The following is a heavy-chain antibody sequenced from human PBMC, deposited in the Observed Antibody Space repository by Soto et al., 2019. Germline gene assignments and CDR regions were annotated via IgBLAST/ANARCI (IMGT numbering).Heavy chain of an antibody. D-gene: IGHD6-13*01. CDR2: ISGNSGAI. Sequence: EEPLVEFGGGFAQPGRSLRLSCAASGFTFNDYSMHWVRQAPGKGLEWVSGISGNSGAIGYAESAKGRFTISRDNAKNSLHLQMNSLRAEDSALYYCAKGSAAAGGKIGYFDYWGQGTVVTVSS. J-gene: IGHJ4*02. CDR3: AKGSAAAGGKIGYFDY. V-gene: IGHV3-9*01. CDR1: GFTFNDYS.